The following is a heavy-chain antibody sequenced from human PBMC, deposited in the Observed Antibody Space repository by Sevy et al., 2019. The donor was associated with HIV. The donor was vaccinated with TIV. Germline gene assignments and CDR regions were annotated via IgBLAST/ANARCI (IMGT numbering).Heavy chain of an antibody. V-gene: IGHV4-34*01. J-gene: IGHJ6*02. CDR3: ARAIAVAGTDYYYGMDV. Sequence: SETLSLTCAVYGGSFSGYHWSWIRQPPGKGLEWIGEINHSGSTNYNPSLKSRVTISVDTSKNQFSLKLSSVTAADTAVYYCARAIAVAGTDYYYGMDVWGQGTTVTVSS. D-gene: IGHD6-19*01. CDR1: GGSFSGYH. CDR2: INHSGST.